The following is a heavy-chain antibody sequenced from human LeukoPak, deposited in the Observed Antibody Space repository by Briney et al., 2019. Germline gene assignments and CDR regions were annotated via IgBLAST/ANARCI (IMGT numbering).Heavy chain of an antibody. Sequence: PSETLSLTCTVSVGSVSTDGYYWSWIRQPPGKGLEWIGFVSFSGSTNYNPSLKSRVTISLDTSENQFSLRLNSVTATDTAVYYCARSSAWSPFAYWGQGTLVTVSS. J-gene: IGHJ4*02. CDR1: VGSVSTDGYY. V-gene: IGHV4-61*08. CDR3: ARSSAWSPFAY. CDR2: VSFSGST. D-gene: IGHD6-19*01.